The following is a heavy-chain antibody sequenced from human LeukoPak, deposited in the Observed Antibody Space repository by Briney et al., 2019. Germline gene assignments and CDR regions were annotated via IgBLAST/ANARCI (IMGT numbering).Heavy chain of an antibody. CDR2: IYHSGST. CDR1: GGSISSGGYS. Sequence: SETLSLTCAVSGGSISSGGYSWSWIRQPPGKGLEWIGYIYHSGSTYYNPSLKSRVTISVDRSKNQFSLKLSSVTAADTAVYYCARAPPKPQITMITYNWFDPWGQGTLVTVSS. CDR3: ARAPPKPQITMITYNWFDP. V-gene: IGHV4-30-2*01. D-gene: IGHD3-22*01. J-gene: IGHJ5*02.